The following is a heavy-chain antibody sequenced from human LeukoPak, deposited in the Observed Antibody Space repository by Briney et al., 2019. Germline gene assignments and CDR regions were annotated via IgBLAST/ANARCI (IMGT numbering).Heavy chain of an antibody. CDR2: IWYEGRNK. D-gene: IGHD3-10*01. Sequence: GRSLTLSCDASGFTFNTYVMLWLRQGPGRGLDWVAVIWYEGRNKYYGDSVKGRFTISRDNSKNTLYLQMNSLRADDTAVYYCARDFYDSGTRPGSYFDYWGQGTLVTVSS. CDR1: GFTFNTYV. CDR3: ARDFYDSGTRPGSYFDY. J-gene: IGHJ4*02. V-gene: IGHV3-33*08.